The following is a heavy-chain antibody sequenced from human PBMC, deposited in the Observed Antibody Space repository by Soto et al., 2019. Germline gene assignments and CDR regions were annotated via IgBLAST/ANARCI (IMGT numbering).Heavy chain of an antibody. CDR1: GFSFSGFW. V-gene: IGHV3-7*05. J-gene: IGHJ5*02. CDR3: ARDGVLVPAATNWFDP. Sequence: GGSLRLSCAASGFSFSGFWMSWVRQAPGKGLEWVAKIAQDGGEKHYVDSVKGRFIISRDNVDNTLYLQMSSLRAEDTAVYYCARDGVLVPAATNWFDPWGQGTLVTVSS. CDR2: IAQDGGEK. D-gene: IGHD3-16*01.